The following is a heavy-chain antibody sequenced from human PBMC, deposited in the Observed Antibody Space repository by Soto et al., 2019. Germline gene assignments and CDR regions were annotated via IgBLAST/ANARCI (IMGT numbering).Heavy chain of an antibody. D-gene: IGHD1-26*01. CDR3: ARDFVGVGATSERKFDY. J-gene: IGHJ4*02. CDR2: ISAYNGNT. Sequence: ASVKVSCKASGYTFTSYGISWVRQAPGQGLEWMGWISAYNGNTNYAQKLQGRVTMTTDTSTSTAYMELRSLRSDDTAVYYCARDFVGVGATSERKFDYWGQGTLVTVSS. CDR1: GYTFTSYG. V-gene: IGHV1-18*01.